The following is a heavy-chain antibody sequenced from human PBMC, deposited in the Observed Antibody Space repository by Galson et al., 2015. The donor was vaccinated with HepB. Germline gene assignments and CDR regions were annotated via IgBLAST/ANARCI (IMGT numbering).Heavy chain of an antibody. D-gene: IGHD6-6*01. Sequence: SLRLSCAASGFTFSSYAMHWVRQAPGKGLEYVSAISSNGGSTYYADSVKGRFTISRDNSKNTLYLQMSSLRAEDTAVYYCVKDPEYSSSSGPFDYWGQGTLVTVSS. V-gene: IGHV3-64D*06. CDR3: VKDPEYSSSSGPFDY. J-gene: IGHJ4*02. CDR1: GFTFSSYA. CDR2: ISSNGGST.